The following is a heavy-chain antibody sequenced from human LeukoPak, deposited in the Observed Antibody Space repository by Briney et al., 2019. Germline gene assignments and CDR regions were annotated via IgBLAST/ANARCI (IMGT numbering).Heavy chain of an antibody. D-gene: IGHD3-3*01. Sequence: GGSLRLSCAASGFTFSSYAMHWVRQAPGKGLEWVAVISYDGSSKYYTDSVKARFTISRVNSKNTLYLQMNSLRAEDTAVYYCARDLTEYYDFWSGSNWFDPWGQGTLVTVSS. CDR2: ISYDGSSK. CDR1: GFTFSSYA. V-gene: IGHV3-30-3*01. J-gene: IGHJ5*02. CDR3: ARDLTEYYDFWSGSNWFDP.